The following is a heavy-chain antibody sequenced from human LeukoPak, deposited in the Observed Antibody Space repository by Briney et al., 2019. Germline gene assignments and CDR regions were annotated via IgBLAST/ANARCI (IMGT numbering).Heavy chain of an antibody. CDR2: IYSGGST. CDR3: ARGLSFDY. V-gene: IGHV3-53*01. J-gene: IGHJ4*02. Sequence: GGSLRLSCAASGFTVSNNSMRWVRQAPGKGLEWVSVIYSGGSTYYADSVKGRFTICRDNAKNSLYLQMNSLRAEDTALYHCARGLSFDYWGQGTLVTVSS. CDR1: GFTVSNNS.